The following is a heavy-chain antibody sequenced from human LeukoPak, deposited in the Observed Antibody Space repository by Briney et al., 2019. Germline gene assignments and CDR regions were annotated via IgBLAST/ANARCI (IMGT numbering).Heavy chain of an antibody. CDR1: GFTFSSYG. J-gene: IGHJ3*02. CDR2: IWYDGSNK. V-gene: IGHV3-33*01. D-gene: IGHD1-26*01. Sequence: GGSLRLSCAASGFTFSSYGTHWVRQAPGKGLEWVAVIWYDGSNKYYADSVKGRFTISRDNSKNTLYLQMNSLRAEDTAVYYCARDEVVGARVGAFDIWGQGTMVTVSS. CDR3: ARDEVVGARVGAFDI.